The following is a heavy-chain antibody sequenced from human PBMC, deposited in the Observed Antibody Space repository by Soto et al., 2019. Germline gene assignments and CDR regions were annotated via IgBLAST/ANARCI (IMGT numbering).Heavy chain of an antibody. J-gene: IGHJ6*02. Sequence: VGSLRLSCAASGFTFSSYGMHWVRQAPGKGLEWVAVIFFDGSREFYADSVKGRFSLSRDNSNNRMYLQMSGLRADDTALYYCARYGYCSGMRCDSDYYYGLVVWGRGTRVTVSS. V-gene: IGHV3-30*13. CDR3: ARYGYCSGMRCDSDYYYGLVV. D-gene: IGHD2-15*01. CDR2: IFFDGSRE. CDR1: GFTFSSYG.